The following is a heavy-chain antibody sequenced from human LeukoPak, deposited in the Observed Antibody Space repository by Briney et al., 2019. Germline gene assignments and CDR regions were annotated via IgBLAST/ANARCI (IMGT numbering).Heavy chain of an antibody. CDR1: GGSFSGYY. Sequence: PSETLSLTCAVYGGSFSGYYWSWIRQPPGKGLEWIGEFNHSGSTNYNPSLKSRVTISVDTSKNQFSLKLSSVTAADTAVYYCAVQPFYGGNSEYPFDYWGQGTLVTVSS. D-gene: IGHD4-23*01. CDR3: AVQPFYGGNSEYPFDY. V-gene: IGHV4-34*01. CDR2: FNHSGST. J-gene: IGHJ4*02.